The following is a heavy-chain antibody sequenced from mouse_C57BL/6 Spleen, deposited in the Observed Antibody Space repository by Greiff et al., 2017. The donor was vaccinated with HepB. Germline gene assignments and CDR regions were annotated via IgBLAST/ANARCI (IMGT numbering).Heavy chain of an antibody. CDR1: GFTFSSYA. Sequence: DVMLVESGEGLVKPGGSLKLSCAASGFTFSSYAMSWVRQTPEKRLEWVAYISSGGDYIYYADTVKGRFTISRDNARNTLYLQMSSLKSEDTAMYYCTREREYDYDERAFAYWGQGTLVTVSA. CDR3: TREREYDYDERAFAY. J-gene: IGHJ3*01. D-gene: IGHD2-4*01. CDR2: ISSGGDYI. V-gene: IGHV5-9-1*02.